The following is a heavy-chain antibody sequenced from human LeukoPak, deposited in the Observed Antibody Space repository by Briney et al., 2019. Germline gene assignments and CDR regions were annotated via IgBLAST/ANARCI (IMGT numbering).Heavy chain of an antibody. J-gene: IGHJ4*02. CDR2: ISAHSGKT. V-gene: IGHV1-18*01. CDR1: GFTFTTYG. CDR3: ARVGSSVLLGEFNY. Sequence: EASVKVSCKASGFTFTTYGFSWVRQAPGQGLDWVGWISAHSGKTDSAQKFQGRVTMTTDTPTSTAYMELTSLRSDDTAEYYCARVGSSVLLGEFNYWGQGTRVTVSS. D-gene: IGHD6-6*01.